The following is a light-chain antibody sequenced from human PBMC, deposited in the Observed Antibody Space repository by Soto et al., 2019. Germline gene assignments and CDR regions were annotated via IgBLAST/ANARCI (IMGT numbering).Light chain of an antibody. Sequence: QSVLSQPPSVSGAPGQTVTISCSGGSSNIGADYAVHWYQQFPGIAPKLLIFGHTNRPSGVPDRFSGSKSDTSASLAITGLQAEDEADYYCQSYDSSLSSYVFGTGTKVTAL. CDR3: QSYDSSLSSYV. CDR1: SSNIGADYA. V-gene: IGLV1-40*01. CDR2: GHT. J-gene: IGLJ1*01.